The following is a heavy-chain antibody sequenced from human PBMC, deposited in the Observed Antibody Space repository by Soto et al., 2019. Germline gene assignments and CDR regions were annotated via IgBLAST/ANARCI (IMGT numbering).Heavy chain of an antibody. CDR3: ARADRRWFDP. CDR1: VGSISSGGYY. CDR2: IYYSGST. V-gene: IGHV4-31*03. J-gene: IGHJ5*02. Sequence: SETLSLTCTVSVGSISSGGYYWSWIRQHPGKGLEWIGYIYYSGSTYYNPSLKSRVTISVDTSKNQFSLKLSSVTAADTAVYYCARADRRWFDPWGQGTLVTVSS.